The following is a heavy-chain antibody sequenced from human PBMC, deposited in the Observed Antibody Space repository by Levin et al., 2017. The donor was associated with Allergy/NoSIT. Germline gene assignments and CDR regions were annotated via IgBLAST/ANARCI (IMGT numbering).Heavy chain of an antibody. Sequence: GGSLRLSCAASGFTFSSYWMHWVRQAPGKGLVWVSRINSDGSSTSYADSVKGRFTISRDNAKNTLYLQMNSLRAEDTAVYYCARERIIRGNWFDPWGQGTLVTVSS. D-gene: IGHD3-10*01. CDR3: ARERIIRGNWFDP. CDR1: GFTFSSYW. J-gene: IGHJ5*02. V-gene: IGHV3-74*01. CDR2: INSDGSST.